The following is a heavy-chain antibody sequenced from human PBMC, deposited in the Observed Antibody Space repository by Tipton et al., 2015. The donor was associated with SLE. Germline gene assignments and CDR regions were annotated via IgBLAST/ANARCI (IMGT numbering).Heavy chain of an antibody. D-gene: IGHD2-2*01. CDR3: ARDRARVVPAAGTCMDV. CDR1: GYTFTSYG. J-gene: IGHJ6*02. CDR2: ISAYNGNT. Sequence: QLVQSGAEVKKPGSSVKVSCKASGYTFTSYGISWVRQAPGQGLEWMRWISAYNGNTNYAQKLQGRVTMTTDTSTSTAYMELRSLRSDDTAVYYCARDRARVVPAAGTCMDVWGQGTTVTVSS. V-gene: IGHV1-18*01.